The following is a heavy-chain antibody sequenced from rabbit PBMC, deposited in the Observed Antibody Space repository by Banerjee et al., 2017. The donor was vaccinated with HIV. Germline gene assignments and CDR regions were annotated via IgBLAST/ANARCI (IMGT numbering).Heavy chain of an antibody. CDR3: ARDAYYTYGDAYATGNL. Sequence: QEQLVESGGDLVKPGGTLTLTCTASGFSLSSYWMCWVRQAPGKGLEWIACIATDSGAGTKYATWAKGRFTISKTSSTTVTLQMTSLTASDTATYFCARDAYYTYGDAYATGNLWGPGTLVTVS. D-gene: IGHD6-1*01. CDR2: IATDSGAGT. V-gene: IGHV1S45*01. J-gene: IGHJ4*01. CDR1: GFSLSSYW.